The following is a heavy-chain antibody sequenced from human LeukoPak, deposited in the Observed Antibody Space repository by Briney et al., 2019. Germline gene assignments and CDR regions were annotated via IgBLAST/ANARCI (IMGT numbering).Heavy chain of an antibody. CDR2: IRNDGSNK. D-gene: IGHD5-12*01. CDR1: GFTFSSYG. V-gene: IGHV3-30*02. CDR3: AKDFVTATIQLYYYYMDV. J-gene: IGHJ6*03. Sequence: QSGGSLRLSCAASGFTFSSYGMHWVRQAPGKGLEWVAFIRNDGSNKNYADSVKGRFTISRDNSKNTLYLQMNSLRAEDTAVYYCAKDFVTATIQLYYYYMDVWGKGTTVTISS.